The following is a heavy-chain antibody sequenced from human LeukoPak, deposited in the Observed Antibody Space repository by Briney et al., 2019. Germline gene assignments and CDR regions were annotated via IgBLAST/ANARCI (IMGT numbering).Heavy chain of an antibody. D-gene: IGHD6-19*01. J-gene: IGHJ4*02. V-gene: IGHV5-51*01. CDR2: IYPGDSDT. CDR1: GYSFTSSW. Sequence: GESLKISCKGSGYSFTSSWIGWVRQMPGKGLEWMGIIYPGDSDTRYSPSFQGQVTISADKSISTAYLQWSSLKASDTAMYYCARPVRIAVADTYYFDYWGQGTLVTVSS. CDR3: ARPVRIAVADTYYFDY.